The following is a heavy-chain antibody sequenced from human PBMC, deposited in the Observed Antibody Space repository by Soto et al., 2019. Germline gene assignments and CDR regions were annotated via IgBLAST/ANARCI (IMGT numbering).Heavy chain of an antibody. Sequence: ASVKVSCKASGYTFTSYGISWVRQAPGQGLEWMGWISAYNGNTNYAQKLQGRVTMTTDTSTSTAYMELRSLRSDDTAVYYCARDRADDFWSGESYYYYYMEVWGKGTTVTVSS. CDR2: ISAYNGNT. D-gene: IGHD3-3*01. CDR3: ARDRADDFWSGESYYYYYMEV. J-gene: IGHJ6*03. V-gene: IGHV1-18*01. CDR1: GYTFTSYG.